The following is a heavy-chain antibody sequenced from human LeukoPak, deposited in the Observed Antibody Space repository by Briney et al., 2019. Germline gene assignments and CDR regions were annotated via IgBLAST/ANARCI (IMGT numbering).Heavy chain of an antibody. Sequence: ASVKVSCKASGYTFTGYYMHWVRQAPGQGLEWMGWINPNSGGTNYAQKFQGRVTMTRDTSISTAYMELSRLRSDDTAVYYCAVGMVRGVITDAFDIWGQGTMVTVSS. CDR2: INPNSGGT. CDR3: AVGMVRGVITDAFDI. V-gene: IGHV1-2*02. D-gene: IGHD3-10*01. CDR1: GYTFTGYY. J-gene: IGHJ3*02.